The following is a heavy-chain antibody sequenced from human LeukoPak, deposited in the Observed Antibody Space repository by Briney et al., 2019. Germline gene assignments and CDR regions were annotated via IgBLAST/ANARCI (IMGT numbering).Heavy chain of an antibody. Sequence: PGGTLILSCEASGFIFRDYLKTWDRQAPGKGWEWVANVNQDGNEKFYVDSVEGRFTISRDNRKNTLYLQMNSLRVEDTAMYYCTRNPDGRNWFDPWGQGTLVTVSS. CDR2: VNQDGNEK. V-gene: IGHV3-7*01. CDR3: TRNPDGRNWFDP. D-gene: IGHD1-14*01. CDR1: GFIFRDYL. J-gene: IGHJ5*02.